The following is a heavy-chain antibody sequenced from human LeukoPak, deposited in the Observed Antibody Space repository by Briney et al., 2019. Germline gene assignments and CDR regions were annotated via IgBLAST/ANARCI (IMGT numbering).Heavy chain of an antibody. J-gene: IGHJ3*02. CDR2: ISYDGSNK. Sequence: GGSLRLSCAASGFTFSSYGMHWVRQAPGKGLEWVAVISYDGSNKYYADSVKGRFTISRDNSKNTLYLQMNSLRAEDTAVYYCAKDPYDSSGYYGDAFDIWGQGTMVTVS. V-gene: IGHV3-30*18. D-gene: IGHD3-22*01. CDR3: AKDPYDSSGYYGDAFDI. CDR1: GFTFSSYG.